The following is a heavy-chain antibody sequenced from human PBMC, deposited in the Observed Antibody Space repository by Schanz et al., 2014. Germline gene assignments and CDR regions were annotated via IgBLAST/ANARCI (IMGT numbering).Heavy chain of an antibody. CDR1: GFTISSYS. D-gene: IGHD1-1*01. Sequence: EVHLVESGGGLVKRGGSLRLSCAASGFTISSYSMNWVRQAPGKGLEWVSYISSSGTTIYYADSVKGRFTISRDNAKNSLFLQMNSLRAGDTAVYYCARGTDWNLHYWGQGALVTVSS. V-gene: IGHV3-48*01. CDR3: ARGTDWNLHY. J-gene: IGHJ4*02. CDR2: ISSSGTTI.